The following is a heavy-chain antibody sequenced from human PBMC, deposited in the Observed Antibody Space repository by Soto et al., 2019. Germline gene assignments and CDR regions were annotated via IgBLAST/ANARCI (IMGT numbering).Heavy chain of an antibody. V-gene: IGHV3-23*01. CDR3: AKTMGRLGGYYMNTLAP. CDR2: ISGTRGRQRNT. Sequence: DVQLLESGGNLVQPGMSLRLSCAASEFIFSDYAMTWVRQAPGRGLEWGSTISGTRGRQRNTFYTASVKGRFTVRRDNCKSKPFLRMTRLGVEDTAVYYCAKTMGRLGGYYMNTLAPWGPGTLGTV. J-gene: IGHJ5*02. CDR1: EFIFSDYA. D-gene: IGHD2-8*01.